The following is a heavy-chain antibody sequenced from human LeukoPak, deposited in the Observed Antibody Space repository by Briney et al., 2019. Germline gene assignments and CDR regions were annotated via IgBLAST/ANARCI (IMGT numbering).Heavy chain of an antibody. CDR3: AKYSCWSYYGYGVDV. V-gene: IGHV3-23*01. CDR1: GFTFSSYA. D-gene: IGHD1-26*01. CDR2: ISGSGDST. Sequence: QAGGSLRLSCAASGFTFSSYAMSWVRQAPGKGLEWVSAISGSGDSTYYADSVKGRFTISRDNSKNTLYLQMNSLRAEDTAVYYCAKYSCWSYYGYGVDVWGQGTTVTVSS. J-gene: IGHJ6*02.